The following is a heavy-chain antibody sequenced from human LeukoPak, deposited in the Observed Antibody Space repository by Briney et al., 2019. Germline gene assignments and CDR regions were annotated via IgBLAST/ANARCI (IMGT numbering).Heavy chain of an antibody. CDR3: ARDLSSSNAFDI. CDR2: ISSSGSTI. CDR1: GFTFSSYE. V-gene: IGHV3-48*03. Sequence: GGSLRLSRAASGFTFSSYEVNWVRQAPGKGLEWVSYISSSGSTIYYADSVKGRFTISRDNAKNSLYLQMNSLRAEDTAVYYCARDLSSSNAFDIWGQGTMVTVSS. J-gene: IGHJ3*02. D-gene: IGHD6-13*01.